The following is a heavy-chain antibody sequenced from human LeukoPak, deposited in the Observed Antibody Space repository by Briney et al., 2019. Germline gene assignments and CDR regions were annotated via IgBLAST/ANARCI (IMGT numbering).Heavy chain of an antibody. D-gene: IGHD3-22*01. CDR1: GFTFSSFA. CDR3: AKVVNYYDSRGYYAGY. J-gene: IGHJ4*02. V-gene: IGHV3-23*01. Sequence: GGSLRLSCAASGFTFSSFAVNWVRQAPGKGLEWVSVISGSGGSTYYADSVKGRFTISRDNSKNTLYLQMNSLRAEDTAVYYCAKVVNYYDSRGYYAGYWGQGTLVTVSS. CDR2: ISGSGGST.